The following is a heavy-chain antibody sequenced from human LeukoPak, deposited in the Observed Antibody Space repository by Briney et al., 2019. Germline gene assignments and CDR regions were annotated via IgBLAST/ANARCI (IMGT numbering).Heavy chain of an antibody. D-gene: IGHD2-8*01. CDR3: ARVGGDIVLMVYGGYYFDY. CDR1: GGTFSSYA. V-gene: IGHV1-69*01. J-gene: IGHJ4*02. CDR2: IIPIFGTA. Sequence: SVKVSCKASGGTFSSYAISWVRQAPGQGLEWMGGIIPIFGTANYAQKFQGRVTITANESTSTAYMELSSLRSEDTAVYYCARVGGDIVLMVYGGYYFDYWGQGTLVTVSS.